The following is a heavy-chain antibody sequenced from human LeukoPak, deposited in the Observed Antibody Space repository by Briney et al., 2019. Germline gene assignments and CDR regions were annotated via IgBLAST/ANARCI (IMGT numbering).Heavy chain of an antibody. J-gene: IGHJ4*02. V-gene: IGHV3-30-3*01. D-gene: IGHD6-13*01. CDR3: ARWSTDGGSSWYDY. Sequence: PGRSLRLSCAASGFTFSSYAMHWVRQAPGKGLEWVAVISYDGSNKYYADSVKGRFTISRDNSKNTLYLQMNSLRAEDTAVYYCARWSTDGGSSWYDYWGQGTLVTVSS. CDR2: ISYDGSNK. CDR1: GFTFSSYA.